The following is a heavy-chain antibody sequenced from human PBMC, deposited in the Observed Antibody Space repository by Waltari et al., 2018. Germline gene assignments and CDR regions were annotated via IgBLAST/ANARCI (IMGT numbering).Heavy chain of an antibody. J-gene: IGHJ5*02. CDR1: GGSFSGYY. Sequence: QVQLQQWGAGLLKPSETLSLTCAVYGGSFSGYYWSWIRQPPGKGLEWIGEINHSGSTNYNPSLKSRVTISVDTSKNQFSLKLSSVTAADTAVYYCARSGHYDFWSGYYPLNWFDPWGQGTLVIVSS. CDR2: INHSGST. D-gene: IGHD3-3*01. CDR3: ARSGHYDFWSGYYPLNWFDP. V-gene: IGHV4-34*01.